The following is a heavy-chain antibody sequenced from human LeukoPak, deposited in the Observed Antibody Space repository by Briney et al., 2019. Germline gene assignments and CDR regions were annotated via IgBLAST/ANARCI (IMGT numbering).Heavy chain of an antibody. CDR1: GFTFSSYG. V-gene: IGHV3-48*02. D-gene: IGHD6-6*01. CDR3: ARGGAARPDY. J-gene: IGHJ4*02. CDR2: ISGSSSTT. Sequence: GGSLRLSCVGSGFTFSSYGMNWVRQASGRGLEWVSYISGSSSTTSYADSVKGRFTISRDNAKNSLYLQINSLRDEDTAVYYCARGGAARPDYWGQGTLVTASS.